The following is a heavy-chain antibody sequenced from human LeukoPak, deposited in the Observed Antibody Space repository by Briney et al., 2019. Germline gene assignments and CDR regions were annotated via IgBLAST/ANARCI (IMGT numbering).Heavy chain of an antibody. CDR3: ARDLPSTSNWEPDY. CDR1: GYTFTDYY. D-gene: IGHD7-27*01. CDR2: INPNSGGT. V-gene: IGHV1-2*06. Sequence: GASVKVSCKXSGYTFTDYYIHWVRQAPGQGLERMGRINPNSGGTDDAQNFQGRVTMTRDTSISTAYMELSRLRSDDTAVYYCARDLPSTSNWEPDYWGQGTLVTVSS. J-gene: IGHJ4*02.